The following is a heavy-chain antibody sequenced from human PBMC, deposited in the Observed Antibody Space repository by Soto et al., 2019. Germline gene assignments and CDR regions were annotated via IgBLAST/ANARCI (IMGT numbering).Heavy chain of an antibody. J-gene: IGHJ6*02. CDR3: ARHTYDFWSGYPSGMDV. D-gene: IGHD3-3*01. CDR2: IYYSGST. CDR1: GGSISSYY. Sequence: SKTLSLTCTVSGGSISSYYWSWLRQPPGKGLEWIGYIYYSGSTNYNPSLKSRVTISVDTSKNQFSLKLSSVTAADTAVYYCARHTYDFWSGYPSGMDVWGQGTTVTVSS. V-gene: IGHV4-59*01.